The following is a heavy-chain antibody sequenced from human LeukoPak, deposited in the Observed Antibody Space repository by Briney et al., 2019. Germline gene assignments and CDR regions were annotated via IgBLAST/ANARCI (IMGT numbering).Heavy chain of an antibody. J-gene: IGHJ4*02. CDR3: ARGQHYDILTGYYHYFDY. Sequence: KASETLSLTCAVYGGSFSGYYWSWIRQPPGKGLEWIGEINHSGSTNYNPSLKSRVTISVDTSKNQFSLKLSSVTAADTAVYYCARGQHYDILTGYYHYFDYWGQGTLVTVSS. V-gene: IGHV4-34*01. CDR1: GGSFSGYY. D-gene: IGHD3-9*01. CDR2: INHSGST.